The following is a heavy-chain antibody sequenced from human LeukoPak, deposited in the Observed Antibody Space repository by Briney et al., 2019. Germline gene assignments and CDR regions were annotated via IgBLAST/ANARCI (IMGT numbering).Heavy chain of an antibody. D-gene: IGHD6-13*01. Sequence: ASVKVSCKASGYTFTGYYMHWVRQAPGQGLEWMGWINPNSGGTNYAQKFQGTVTMTRDTSISTAYMELSRLRSDDTAVYDCARDPSFRSWFPGYYYYYGMDVWGQGTTVTVSS. CDR1: GYTFTGYY. J-gene: IGHJ6*02. CDR2: INPNSGGT. V-gene: IGHV1-2*02. CDR3: ARDPSFRSWFPGYYYYYGMDV.